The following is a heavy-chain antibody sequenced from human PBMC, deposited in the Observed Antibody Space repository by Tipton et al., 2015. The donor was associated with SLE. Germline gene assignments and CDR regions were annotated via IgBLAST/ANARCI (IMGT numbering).Heavy chain of an antibody. CDR2: IWYDGSNK. Sequence: SLRLSCAASGFSVSGYGMHWVRQAPGKGLEWVAVIWYDGSNKYYADSVKGRFTISRDNSKNTLYLQMNSLRAEDTAVYNCARDSAQSVRYFDYWGQGTLVTVSS. CDR1: GFSVSGYG. D-gene: IGHD3-10*01. V-gene: IGHV3-33*01. CDR3: ARDSAQSVRYFDY. J-gene: IGHJ4*02.